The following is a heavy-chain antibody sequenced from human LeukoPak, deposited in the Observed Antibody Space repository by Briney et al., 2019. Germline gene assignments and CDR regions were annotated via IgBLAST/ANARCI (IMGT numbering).Heavy chain of an antibody. Sequence: SETLSLXCTVSGGSKSNYYWSWIRRAPGKGLESIGYIYYSGNTNYNPSLKSRVTISIDTSNNQFSLKLSSVTAADTAVYYCARRDAFDVWGQGTMVTVSS. CDR3: ARRDAFDV. CDR1: GGSKSNYY. V-gene: IGHV4-59*01. J-gene: IGHJ3*01. CDR2: IYYSGNT.